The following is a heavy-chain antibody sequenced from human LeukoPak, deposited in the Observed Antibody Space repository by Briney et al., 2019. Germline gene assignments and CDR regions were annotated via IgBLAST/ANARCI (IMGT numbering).Heavy chain of an antibody. CDR3: ANEGGVAVTTGYYFDY. J-gene: IGHJ4*02. D-gene: IGHD1/OR15-1a*01. CDR2: IRYDGSNK. CDR1: GFTFSSYG. Sequence: GGSLRLSCAASGFTFSSYGMHWVRQAPGKGLEWVAFIRYDGSNKYYADSVKGRFTISRDNSKNTLYLQMNSLRAEDTAVYYCANEGGVAVTTGYYFDYWGQGTLVTVSS. V-gene: IGHV3-30*02.